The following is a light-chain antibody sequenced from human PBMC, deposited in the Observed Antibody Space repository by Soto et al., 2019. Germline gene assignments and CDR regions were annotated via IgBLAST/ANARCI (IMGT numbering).Light chain of an antibody. CDR2: GGS. CDR3: QQYSNWPPA. V-gene: IGKV3-15*01. CDR1: QSVSSK. J-gene: IGKJ1*01. Sequence: EIVMTQSPATLSVSPGERATLSCRASQSVSSKLAWYQQKPGQAPRLLIYGGSTRATSFPARFSGSGSGTEFTLTISSLQSEDFAVYYCQQYSNWPPAFGQGTKVEIK.